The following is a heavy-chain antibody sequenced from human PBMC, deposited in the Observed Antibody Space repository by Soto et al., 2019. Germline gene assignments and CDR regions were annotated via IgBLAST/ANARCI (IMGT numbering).Heavy chain of an antibody. Sequence: QVQLVQSGTEVKKPGASVKVSCKASGYTLTSYGIGWMRQAPGEGLECMGWISTKNGDTKYAQDLQGRVTMTTDTSRGTVYMELRSLTSDHTAVYYCAREYCTSTRCCGTDYGGQGPLVTVSS. CDR3: AREYCTSTRCCGTDY. V-gene: IGHV1-18*01. CDR1: GYTLTSYG. J-gene: IGHJ4*02. CDR2: ISTKNGDT. D-gene: IGHD1-1*01.